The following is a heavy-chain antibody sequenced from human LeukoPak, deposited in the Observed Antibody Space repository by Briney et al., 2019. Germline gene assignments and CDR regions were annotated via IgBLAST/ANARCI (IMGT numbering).Heavy chain of an antibody. J-gene: IGHJ4*02. CDR3: ARDNDFWSGYYSFYF. Sequence: SETLSLTCTVSGDSINSAAYYWSWIRQHPGKGLEWIGYIYYSGSTSYNPSLQSRVTISIDTSKNQFSLKLSSVTAADTAVYYCARDNDFWSGYYSFYFWGRGTLVTVSS. CDR2: IYYSGST. D-gene: IGHD3-3*01. V-gene: IGHV4-31*03. CDR1: GDSINSAAYY.